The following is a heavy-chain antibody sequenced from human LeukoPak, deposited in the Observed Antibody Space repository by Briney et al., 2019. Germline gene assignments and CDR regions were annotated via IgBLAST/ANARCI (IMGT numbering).Heavy chain of an antibody. D-gene: IGHD6-19*01. CDR1: GFTFSSYA. CDR3: AKDKGLSSGWFLPNTDFDY. V-gene: IGHV3-23*01. CDR2: ISGSGGST. J-gene: IGHJ4*02. Sequence: PGGSLRLSCAASGFTFSSYAMSWVRQAPGKGLEWVSAISGSGGSTYYADSVKGRFTISRDNSKSTLFLQMNSLRTEDTAVYYCAKDKGLSSGWFLPNTDFDYWGQGTLVTVSS.